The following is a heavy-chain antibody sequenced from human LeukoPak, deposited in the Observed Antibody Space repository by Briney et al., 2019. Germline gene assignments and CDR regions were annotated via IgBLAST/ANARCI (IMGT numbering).Heavy chain of an antibody. V-gene: IGHV4-34*08. Sequence: GSLRLSCAASGFTFSDYYMSWIRQAPGKGLEWIGEINHSGSTYYNPSLKSRVTISEDTSKNQFSLKLTSVTAADTAVYYCATLGEYYDSSGYYYNWGQGTLVTVSS. CDR1: GFTFSDYY. J-gene: IGHJ4*02. D-gene: IGHD3-22*01. CDR3: ATLGEYYDSSGYYYN. CDR2: INHSGST.